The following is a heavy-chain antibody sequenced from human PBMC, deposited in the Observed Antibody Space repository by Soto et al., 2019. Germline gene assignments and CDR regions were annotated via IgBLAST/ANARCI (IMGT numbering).Heavy chain of an antibody. Sequence: QLQLQESGPGLVKPSETLSLTCTVSGGSISSSSYYWGWIRQPPGKGLEWIGSIYYSGSTYYNPSLKSRVTISVDTSKNQFSLKLSSVTAADTAVYYCARLVMGWELLGAFDIWGQGTMVTVSS. D-gene: IGHD1-26*01. CDR2: IYYSGST. CDR3: ARLVMGWELLGAFDI. J-gene: IGHJ3*02. V-gene: IGHV4-39*01. CDR1: GGSISSSSYY.